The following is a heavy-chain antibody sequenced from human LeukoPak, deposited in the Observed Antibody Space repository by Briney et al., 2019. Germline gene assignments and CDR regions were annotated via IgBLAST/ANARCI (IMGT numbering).Heavy chain of an antibody. CDR1: GYTFTGYY. J-gene: IGHJ4*02. V-gene: IGHV1-2*02. CDR3: ARGFLKNNILTGYHSAQHFDY. CDR2: INPNSGGT. D-gene: IGHD3-9*01. Sequence: ASVKVSCKASGYTFTGYYMHWVRQAPGQGLEWMGWINPNSGGTNYAQKFQGRVTMTRDTSISTAYMELSRLRSDDTAVYYCARGFLKNNILTGYHSAQHFDYWGQETLVTVSS.